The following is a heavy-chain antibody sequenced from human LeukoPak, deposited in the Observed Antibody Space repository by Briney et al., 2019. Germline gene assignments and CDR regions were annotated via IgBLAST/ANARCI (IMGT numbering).Heavy chain of an antibody. CDR1: GGSFSGYY. J-gene: IGHJ5*02. CDR3: ARGYSYGNDWFDP. Sequence: PSETLSLTCAVYGGSFSGYYWSWIRQPPGKGLEWIGYIYYSGSTNYNPSLKSRVTISVDTSKNQFSLKLSSVTAADTAVYYCARGYSYGNDWFDPWGQGTLVTVSS. D-gene: IGHD5-18*01. CDR2: IYYSGST. V-gene: IGHV4-59*01.